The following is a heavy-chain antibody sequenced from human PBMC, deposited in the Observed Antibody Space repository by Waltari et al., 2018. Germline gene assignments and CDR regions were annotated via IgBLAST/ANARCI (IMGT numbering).Heavy chain of an antibody. J-gene: IGHJ4*02. V-gene: IGHV4-39*07. CDR1: GGSISSSSYY. CDR3: ARVGDYEMVFDY. Sequence: QLQLQESGPGLVKPSETLSLTCTVSGGSISSSSYYWGWRRQPPGKGLEWIGSIYYSGSTYYNPSLKSRVTISVDTSKNQFSLKLSSVTAADTAVYYCARVGDYEMVFDYWGQGTLVTVSS. D-gene: IGHD4-17*01. CDR2: IYYSGST.